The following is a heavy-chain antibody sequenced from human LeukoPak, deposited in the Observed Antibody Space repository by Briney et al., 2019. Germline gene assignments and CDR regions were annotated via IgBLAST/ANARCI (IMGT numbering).Heavy chain of an antibody. J-gene: IGHJ5*02. V-gene: IGHV4-59*01. D-gene: IGHD6-13*01. CDR2: IYYSGST. CDR1: GGSISTYY. CDR3: ARQQQLAWFDP. Sequence: SETLSLTCTVSGGSISTYYWNWIRQPPGKGLEWSGYIYYSGSTNYNPSLKSRVTISVDTSKNQFSLKLSSVTAADTAVYYCARQQQLAWFDPWGQGTLVTVSS.